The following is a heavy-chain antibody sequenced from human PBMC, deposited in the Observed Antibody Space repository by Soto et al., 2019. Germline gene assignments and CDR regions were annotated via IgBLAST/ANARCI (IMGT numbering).Heavy chain of an antibody. CDR1: GGTFSSYA. V-gene: IGHV1-69*13. Sequence: SVKVSCKASGGTFSSYAISWVRQAPGQGLEWMGGIIPIFGTANYAQKFQGRVTITADESTSTAYMELSSLRSEDTAVYYCARVVGATTAVAFDIWGQGTMVTVSS. CDR3: ARVVGATTAVAFDI. D-gene: IGHD1-26*01. J-gene: IGHJ3*02. CDR2: IIPIFGTA.